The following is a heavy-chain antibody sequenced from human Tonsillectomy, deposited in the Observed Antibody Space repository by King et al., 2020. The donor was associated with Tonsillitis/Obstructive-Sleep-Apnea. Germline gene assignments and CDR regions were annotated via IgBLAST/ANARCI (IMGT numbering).Heavy chain of an antibody. CDR3: ARDYGYSGYDLSFNY. CDR2: ISSDGNDK. D-gene: IGHD5-12*01. J-gene: IGHJ4*02. V-gene: IGHV3-30*04. Sequence: VQLVESGGGVVQPGRSLRLSCAASGFTFSNYPMHWVRQAPGKGLEWVAIISSDGNDKYYADSVKGRFTISRDNSKNTLFLQMDSLTGDDTAVYYCARDYGYSGYDLSFNYWGQGTLVTLSS. CDR1: GFTFSNYP.